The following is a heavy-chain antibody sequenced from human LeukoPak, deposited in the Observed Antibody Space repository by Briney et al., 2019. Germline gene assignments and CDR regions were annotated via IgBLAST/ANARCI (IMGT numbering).Heavy chain of an antibody. V-gene: IGHV1-2*02. J-gene: IGHJ6*03. D-gene: IGHD2-15*01. CDR3: ARGLSGPYYYYYMDV. Sequence: ASVKVSCKASGFTFTGYNIHWVRQAPGQGLEWMGWINPNNGDTNYAQKFQGRVTMTRDTSISTAYMELSRLRSDDTAVYYCARGLSGPYYYYYMDVWGKGTSVTVSS. CDR1: GFTFTGYN. CDR2: INPNNGDT.